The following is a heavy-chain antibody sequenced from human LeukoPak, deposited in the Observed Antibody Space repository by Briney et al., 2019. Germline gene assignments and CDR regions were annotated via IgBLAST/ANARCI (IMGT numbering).Heavy chain of an antibody. J-gene: IGHJ6*03. CDR3: AKDGRFGEFGYYYYYMDV. V-gene: IGHV3-30*02. CDR1: GFTFSSYG. D-gene: IGHD3-10*01. Sequence: GGSLRLSCAASGFTFSSYGMHWVRQAPGKGLEWVAFIRYDGSNKYYADSVKGRFTISRDNAKNTLYLQMNSLRAEDTVVYYCAKDGRFGEFGYYYYYMDVWGKGTTVTISS. CDR2: IRYDGSNK.